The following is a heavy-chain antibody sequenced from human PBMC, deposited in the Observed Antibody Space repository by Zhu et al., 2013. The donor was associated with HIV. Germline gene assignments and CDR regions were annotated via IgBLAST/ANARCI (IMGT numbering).Heavy chain of an antibody. D-gene: IGHD3-10*01. J-gene: IGHJ4*02. CDR3: ALGITMVRGVITPFDY. CDR1: GYMFDNYG. Sequence: QAQLVQSGGEVKKPGASVRVSCEASGYMFDNYGLTWVRQAPGQGLEWMGLINPRDGGTIYPQKFQGRVTLTRDTFTSRVFMELSSLRSEDTAVYYCALGITMVRGVITPFDYWGQGTLVTVSS. CDR2: INPRDGGT. V-gene: IGHV1-46*02.